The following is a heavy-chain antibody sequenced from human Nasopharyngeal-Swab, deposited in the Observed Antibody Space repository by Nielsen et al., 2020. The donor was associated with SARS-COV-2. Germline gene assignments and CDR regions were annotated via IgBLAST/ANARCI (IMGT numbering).Heavy chain of an antibody. CDR3: ATYHDYVWGSYRTPYYYYYMDV. J-gene: IGHJ6*03. Sequence: WVRQAPGQGLEWMGWMNPNSGNTGYAQKFQGRVTMTRNTSISTAYMELSSLRSEDTAVYYCATYHDYVWGSYRTPYYYYYMDVWGKGTTVTVSS. CDR2: MNPNSGNT. V-gene: IGHV1-8*01. D-gene: IGHD3-16*02.